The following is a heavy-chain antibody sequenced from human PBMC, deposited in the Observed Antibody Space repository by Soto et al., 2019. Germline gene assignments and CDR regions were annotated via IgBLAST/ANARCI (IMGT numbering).Heavy chain of an antibody. V-gene: IGHV2-5*02. CDR1: GFSLSTTGVG. CDR2: IYWDDDK. CDR3: VQSRCGGDCLQSYSSHSYYGLDV. Sequence: QITLKESGPTLVKPTQTLTLTCTFSGFSLSTTGVGVGWIRQPPGKALEWLALIYWDDDKRYNPSLNSRLTITQETSKNQVVLAMTNVDPVDTATYYCVQSRCGGDCLQSYSSHSYYGLDVWGQGTTVTVSS. J-gene: IGHJ6*02. D-gene: IGHD2-21*02.